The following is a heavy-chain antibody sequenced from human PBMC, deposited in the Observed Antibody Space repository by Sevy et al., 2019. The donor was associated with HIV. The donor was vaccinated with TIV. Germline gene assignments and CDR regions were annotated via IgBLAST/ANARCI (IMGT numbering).Heavy chain of an antibody. D-gene: IGHD3-22*01. CDR2: IYTSGST. J-gene: IGHJ4*02. CDR3: ASSIYDSSGYHLGTLDY. Sequence: SETLSLTCTVSGGSISSYYWSWIRQPAGKGLEWIGRIYTSGSTNYNPSLKSRVTMSVDTSKNQFSLKLSSVTAADTAVYYCASSIYDSSGYHLGTLDYWGQGTLVTVSS. CDR1: GGSISSYY. V-gene: IGHV4-4*07.